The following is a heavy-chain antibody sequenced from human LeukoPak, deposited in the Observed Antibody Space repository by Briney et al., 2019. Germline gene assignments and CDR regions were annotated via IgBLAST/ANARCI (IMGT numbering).Heavy chain of an antibody. CDR3: AKDPVGATPEYYFDY. CDR2: ISGSGGST. Sequence: GGSLRLSCAASGFTFSSYAMSWVRQAPGKGLEWVSAISGSGGSTYYADSVKGRFTISRGNSKNTLYLQMNSLRAEDTAVYYCAKDPVGATPEYYFDYWGQGTLVTVSS. CDR1: GFTFSSYA. D-gene: IGHD1-26*01. J-gene: IGHJ4*02. V-gene: IGHV3-23*01.